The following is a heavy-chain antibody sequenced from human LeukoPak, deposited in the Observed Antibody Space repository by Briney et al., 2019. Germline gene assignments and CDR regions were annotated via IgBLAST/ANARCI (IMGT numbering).Heavy chain of an antibody. Sequence: SETLSLTCAVYGGSFSGYYWSWIRQPPGKGLEWIGEINHSGSTNYNPSLKSRVTISVDTSKNQFPLKLSSVTAADTAVYYCARSPAPGRFDPWGQGTLVTVSS. CDR1: GGSFSGYY. V-gene: IGHV4-34*01. CDR2: INHSGST. CDR3: ARSPAPGRFDP. J-gene: IGHJ5*02.